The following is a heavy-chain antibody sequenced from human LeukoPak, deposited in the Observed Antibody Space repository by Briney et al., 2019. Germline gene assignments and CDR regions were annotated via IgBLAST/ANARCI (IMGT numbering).Heavy chain of an antibody. CDR3: ARRSDSSGWFFDY. CDR1: GGSISSSSYY. CDR2: IYYSGST. Sequence: SETPSFTCTVSGGSISSSSYYWGWIRQPPGKGLEWIGSIYYSGSTYYNPSLKSRVTISVDTSKNQFSLKLSSVTAADTAVYYCARRSDSSGWFFDYWGQGTLVTVSS. J-gene: IGHJ4*02. V-gene: IGHV4-39*07. D-gene: IGHD6-19*01.